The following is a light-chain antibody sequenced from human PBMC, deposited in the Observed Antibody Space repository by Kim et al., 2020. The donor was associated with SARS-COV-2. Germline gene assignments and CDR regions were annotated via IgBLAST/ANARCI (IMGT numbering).Light chain of an antibody. V-gene: IGLV1-47*01. Sequence: QRVTISCSGSSSNIGSNYVYWYQQLPGTAPKLLIYRNNQRPSGVPDRFSGSKSGTSASLAISGLRSEDEADYYCAVWDDSLTGRGVFGGGTQLTVL. CDR2: RNN. CDR3: AVWDDSLTGRGV. CDR1: SSNIGSNY. J-gene: IGLJ2*01.